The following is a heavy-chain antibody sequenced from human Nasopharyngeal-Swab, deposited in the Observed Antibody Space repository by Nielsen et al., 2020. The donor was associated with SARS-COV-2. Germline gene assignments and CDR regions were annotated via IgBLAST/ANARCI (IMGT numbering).Heavy chain of an antibody. J-gene: IGHJ5*02. CDR2: IIPIFGTA. D-gene: IGHD3-22*01. CDR3: ARVPYYYDSSVVWFDP. Sequence: WVRQVPGQGLEWMGGIIPIFGTANYAQKFQGRVTITADKSTSTAYMELSSLRSEDTAVYYCARVPYYYDSSVVWFDPWGQGTLVTVSS. V-gene: IGHV1-69*06.